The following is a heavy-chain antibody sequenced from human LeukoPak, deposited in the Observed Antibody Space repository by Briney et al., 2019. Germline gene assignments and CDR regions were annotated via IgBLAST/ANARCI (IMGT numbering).Heavy chain of an antibody. D-gene: IGHD2-15*01. CDR3: ARDGGLHTNFDY. V-gene: IGHV3-7*01. CDR1: GFTFRNYW. J-gene: IGHJ4*02. Sequence: PGGSLRLSCAASGFTFRNYWMGWVRQAPGKGLEWVANTKPDGTAEYYEDSVRGRFTTSRDNANNFLYLQMNSLRGEDTAVYYCARDGGLHTNFDYWGQGTLVTVSS. CDR2: TKPDGTAE.